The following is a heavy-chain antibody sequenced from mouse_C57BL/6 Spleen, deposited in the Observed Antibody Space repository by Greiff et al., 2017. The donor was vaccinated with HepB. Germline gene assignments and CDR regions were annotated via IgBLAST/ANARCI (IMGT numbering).Heavy chain of an antibody. CDR2: IDPENGDT. V-gene: IGHV14-4*01. Sequence: VQLQHSGAELVRPGASVKLSCTASGFNIKDDYMHWVKQRPEQGLEWIGWIDPENGDTEYASKFQGKATITADPSSNTAYLQLSSLTSEDTAVYYCTTRITTVVADYWGQGTTLTVSS. D-gene: IGHD1-1*01. CDR3: TTRITTVVADY. CDR1: GFNIKDDY. J-gene: IGHJ2*01.